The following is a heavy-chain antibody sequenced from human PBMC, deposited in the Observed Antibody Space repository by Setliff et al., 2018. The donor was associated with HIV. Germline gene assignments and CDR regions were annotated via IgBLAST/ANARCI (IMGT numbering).Heavy chain of an antibody. V-gene: IGHV1-69*05. Sequence: ASVKVSCKASGGTFSSYAISWVRQAPGQGLEWMGGIIPIFGTANYAQKFQGRVTITTDESTSTAYMELSSLRSEDTAVYYCARNPLGLPNYFDYWGQGTLVTVSS. CDR1: GGTFSSYA. CDR2: IIPIFGTA. J-gene: IGHJ4*02. CDR3: ARNPLGLPNYFDY. D-gene: IGHD3-16*01.